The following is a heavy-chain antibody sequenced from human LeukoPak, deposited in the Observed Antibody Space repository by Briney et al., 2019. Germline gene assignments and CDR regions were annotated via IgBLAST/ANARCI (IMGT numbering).Heavy chain of an antibody. J-gene: IGHJ4*02. Sequence: GRSLRLSCAASGFTFSSYAMHWVRQAPGKGLEWVAVISYDGSNKYYADSVKGRFTISRDNSKNTLYLQMNSLRAEDTAVYYCARELQLWPRDYFDYWGQGTLVTVSS. V-gene: IGHV3-30-3*01. CDR3: ARELQLWPRDYFDY. CDR1: GFTFSSYA. CDR2: ISYDGSNK. D-gene: IGHD5-18*01.